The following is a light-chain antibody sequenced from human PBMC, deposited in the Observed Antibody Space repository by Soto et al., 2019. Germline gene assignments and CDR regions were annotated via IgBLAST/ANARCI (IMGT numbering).Light chain of an antibody. J-gene: IGKJ1*01. CDR2: KAS. CDR3: QQYNSYPWT. V-gene: IGKV1-5*03. CDR1: QSISSW. Sequence: DIQMTQSPSTLSASVGDRVTITCRASQSISSWLAWYQQKPGKAPKLLIYKASSLESAVPSRFSGSGSGTEFTITISSLQPDDFATYYFQQYNSYPWTFGQGTKVEIK.